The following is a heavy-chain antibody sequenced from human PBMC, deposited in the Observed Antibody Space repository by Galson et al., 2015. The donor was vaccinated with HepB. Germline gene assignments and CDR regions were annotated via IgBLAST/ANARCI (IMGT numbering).Heavy chain of an antibody. J-gene: IGHJ4*02. V-gene: IGHV3-30*02. CDR2: IRHDGSKE. Sequence: LRLSCAASGFIFSTYDMHWVRQTPDKGLEWVTSIRHDGSKEYYADSVKGRFTTSRDNSKNTLYLQINSLRAEDTAVYYCAKAYYGDYLDYWGQGTLVIVSS. D-gene: IGHD4-17*01. CDR3: AKAYYGDYLDY. CDR1: GFIFSTYD.